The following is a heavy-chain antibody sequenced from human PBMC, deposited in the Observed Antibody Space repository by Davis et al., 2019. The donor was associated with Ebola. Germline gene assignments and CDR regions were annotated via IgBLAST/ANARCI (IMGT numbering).Heavy chain of an antibody. CDR2: ISWNNGNI. J-gene: IGHJ4*02. Sequence: SLKISCAASGFTFDDYAMHWVRQAPGKGLEWVSGISWNNGNIVYADSVKGRFTISRDNAKNSLYLQMNSLRAEDTAVYYCASGMFGISTDWGQGTLVTVSS. D-gene: IGHD1-26*01. CDR1: GFTFDDYA. CDR3: ASGMFGISTD. V-gene: IGHV3-9*01.